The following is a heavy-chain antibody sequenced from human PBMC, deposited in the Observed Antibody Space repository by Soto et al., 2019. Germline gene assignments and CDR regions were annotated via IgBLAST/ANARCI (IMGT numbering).Heavy chain of an antibody. D-gene: IGHD3-10*01. CDR2: IIPILGIA. V-gene: IGHV1-69*08. Sequence: QVQLVQSGAEVKKPGSSVKVSCKASGGTFSSYTISWVRQAPGQGLEWMGRIIPILGIANYAQKFQGRVKITADKSTSTAYMELSSLRSEDTAVYYCAREEYYYGSGSFFTGWGQGTLVNVSS. J-gene: IGHJ4*02. CDR1: GGTFSSYT. CDR3: AREEYYYGSGSFFTG.